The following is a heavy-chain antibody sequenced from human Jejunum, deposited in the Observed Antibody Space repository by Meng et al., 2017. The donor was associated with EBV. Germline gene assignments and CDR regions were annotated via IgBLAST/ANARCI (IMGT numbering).Heavy chain of an antibody. D-gene: IGHD6-13*01. J-gene: IGHJ4*02. Sequence: QVHLEXSGPGPVXPSGTLSVTCRVSGGSIRSPNWWHWVRQAPGEGLEWIGEIYHTGSTNYNPSLKSRVTMSLDQSKNQFSMKLTSVTAADMAVYFCAREVSNTSSWGSFDDWDQGALVTVSS. CDR3: AREVSNTSSWGSFDD. CDR2: IYHTGST. V-gene: IGHV4-4*02. CDR1: GGSIRSPNW.